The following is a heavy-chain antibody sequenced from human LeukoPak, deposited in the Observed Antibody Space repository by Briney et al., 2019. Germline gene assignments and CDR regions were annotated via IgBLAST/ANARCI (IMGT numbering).Heavy chain of an antibody. J-gene: IGHJ4*02. CDR3: AKDGVFSYDSSGYFQVSYYFDY. V-gene: IGHV3-30*18. D-gene: IGHD3-22*01. CDR1: GFTFSSYG. CDR2: ISYDGSNK. Sequence: GGSLRLSCAASGFTFSSYGMHWVRQAPGKGLEWVAVISYDGSNKYYADSVKGRFTISRDNSKNTLYLQMNSLRAEDTAVYYCAKDGVFSYDSSGYFQVSYYFDYWGQGTLVTVSS.